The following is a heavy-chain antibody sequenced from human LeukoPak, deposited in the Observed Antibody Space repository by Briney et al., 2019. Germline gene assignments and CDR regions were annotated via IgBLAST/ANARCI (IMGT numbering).Heavy chain of an antibody. V-gene: IGHV1-69*05. CDR1: GGTFSIYA. J-gene: IGHJ5*02. D-gene: IGHD2-2*02. CDR2: IIPIFGTA. CDR3: ARDGRRCSSTSCYIRPDNWFDP. Sequence: SVKVSCKASGGTFSIYAISCVRQAPGQGLEWMGGIIPIFGTANYAQKFQGRVTITTDESTSTAYMELSSLRSEDTAVYYCARDGRRCSSTSCYIRPDNWFDPWGQGTLVTVSS.